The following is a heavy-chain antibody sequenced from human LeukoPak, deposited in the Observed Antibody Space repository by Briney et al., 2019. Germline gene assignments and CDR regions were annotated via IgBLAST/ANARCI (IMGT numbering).Heavy chain of an antibody. D-gene: IGHD3-10*01. CDR1: RFIFSTYG. V-gene: IGHV3-30*02. J-gene: IGHJ3*02. CDR2: IRPDGSNE. Sequence: GGSLRLSCAASRFIFSTYGMHWVRQAPGMGLEWVAFIRPDGSNEYYAASVRGRFAISRDNSQNTLHLQMNSLRLEDTAVYYCVKDWGVLPDYTADGFDIWGPGTMVTVSS. CDR3: VKDWGVLPDYTADGFDI.